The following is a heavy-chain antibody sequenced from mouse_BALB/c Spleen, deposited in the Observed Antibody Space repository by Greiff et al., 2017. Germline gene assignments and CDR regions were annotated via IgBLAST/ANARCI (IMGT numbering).Heavy chain of an antibody. J-gene: IGHJ4*01. V-gene: IGHV5-6-3*01. CDR2: INSNGGST. CDR3: ARYGSNAMDY. Sequence: EVQGVESGGGLVQPGGSLKLSCAASGFTFSSYGMSWVRQTPDKRLELVATINSNGGSTYYPDSVKGRFTISRDNAKNTLYLQMSSLKSEDTAMYYCARYGSNAMDYWGQGTSVTVSS. D-gene: IGHD1-1*01. CDR1: GFTFSSYG.